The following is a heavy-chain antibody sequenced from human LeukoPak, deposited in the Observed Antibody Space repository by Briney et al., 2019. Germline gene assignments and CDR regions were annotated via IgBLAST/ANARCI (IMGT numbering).Heavy chain of an antibody. CDR1: GGSISSYY. J-gene: IGHJ3*02. D-gene: IGHD3-22*01. CDR3: ARPAGTYDSSGFLAFEI. Sequence: SETLSLTCTVSGGSISSYYWSWIRQPAGKGLEWIGRIYTSGSTNYNPSLKSRVTMSVDASKNQFALKLSSVTAADTAVYFCARPAGTYDSSGFLAFEIWGQGTMVTVSS. CDR2: IYTSGST. V-gene: IGHV4-4*07.